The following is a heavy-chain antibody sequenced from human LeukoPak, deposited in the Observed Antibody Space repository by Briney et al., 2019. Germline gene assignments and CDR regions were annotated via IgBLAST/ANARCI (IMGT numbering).Heavy chain of an antibody. J-gene: IGHJ4*02. CDR1: GFTFSSHA. CDR3: ASGFRTGK. D-gene: IGHD1-1*01. Sequence: GGSLRLSCAASGFTFSSHAMSWVRQAPGKGLEWVSSIDISGSNTYYADSVKGRFTISRDNSKNTVYLHMNSLRPDDTAVYYCASGFRTGKWGQGTLVTVSS. V-gene: IGHV3-23*05. CDR2: IDISGSNT.